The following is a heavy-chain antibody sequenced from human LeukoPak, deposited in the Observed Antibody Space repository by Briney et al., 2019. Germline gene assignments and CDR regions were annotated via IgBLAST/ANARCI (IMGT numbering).Heavy chain of an antibody. D-gene: IGHD1-7*01. CDR1: GFTFSSYA. Sequence: QPGGSLRLSCAASGFTFSSYAMSWVRQAPGKGLEWVSAISGSGDSTYYADSVKGRFTISRDNSKSTLYLQMNSLRGEDTAVYYCANGGRNWKYAYIYWGQGTLVTVSS. V-gene: IGHV3-23*01. CDR2: ISGSGDST. CDR3: ANGGRNWKYAYIY. J-gene: IGHJ4*02.